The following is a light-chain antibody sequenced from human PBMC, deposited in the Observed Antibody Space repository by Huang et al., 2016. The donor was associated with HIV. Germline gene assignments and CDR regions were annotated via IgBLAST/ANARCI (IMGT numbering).Light chain of an antibody. Sequence: IVLTQSPATLSLSPGETATLSCGASQSVTSYLAWYQQKPGQAPRLLIYDASNRATGIPARFSGSGSGADFTLTISSLEPEDVAVYYCQQRSNWPRTFGQGTKVEIK. CDR2: DAS. J-gene: IGKJ1*01. CDR1: QSVTSY. CDR3: QQRSNWPRT. V-gene: IGKV3-11*01.